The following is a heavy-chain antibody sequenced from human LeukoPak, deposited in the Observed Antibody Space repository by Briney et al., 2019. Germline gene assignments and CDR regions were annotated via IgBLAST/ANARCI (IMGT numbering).Heavy chain of an antibody. D-gene: IGHD2-8*01. CDR2: VSSTGYNT. J-gene: IGHJ3*02. V-gene: IGHV3-23*01. Sequence: GGSLRLSCAASGFTFSGYAMSWVRQAPGKGLEWVSVVSSTGYNTYYAESVKGRFTISRDNSMNTLYLQMISLRAEDTAVYYCANLAVSHGLDIWGQGTMVTLSS. CDR3: ANLAVSHGLDI. CDR1: GFTFSGYA.